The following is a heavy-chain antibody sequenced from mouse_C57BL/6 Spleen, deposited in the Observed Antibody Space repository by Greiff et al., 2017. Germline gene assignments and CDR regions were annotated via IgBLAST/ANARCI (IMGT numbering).Heavy chain of an antibody. J-gene: IGHJ4*01. V-gene: IGHV5-17*01. D-gene: IGHD2-4*01. Sequence: EVQRVESGGGLVKPGGSLKLSCAASGFTFSDYGMHWVRQAPEKGLEWVAYISSGSSTIYYADTVKGRFTISRDNAKNTLFLQMTSLRYEDTAMYYCAKDYYDYDTYAMDYWGQGTSVTVSS. CDR2: ISSGSSTI. CDR1: GFTFSDYG. CDR3: AKDYYDYDTYAMDY.